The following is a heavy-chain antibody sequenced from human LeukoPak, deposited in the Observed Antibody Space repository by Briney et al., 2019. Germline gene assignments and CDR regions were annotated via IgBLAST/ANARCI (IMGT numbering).Heavy chain of an antibody. D-gene: IGHD6-6*01. CDR1: GFTFSSYS. J-gene: IGHJ4*02. CDR3: ARDAYSSSNYFDY. CDR2: ISSSTNTI. V-gene: IGHV3-48*01. Sequence: LPGGSLRLSCAASGFTFSSYSMNWVRQAPGKGLEWVSYISSSTNTIYYADSVKGRFTISRDNPKNTLYLQMNSLRAEDTAVYYCARDAYSSSNYFDYWGQGTLVTVSS.